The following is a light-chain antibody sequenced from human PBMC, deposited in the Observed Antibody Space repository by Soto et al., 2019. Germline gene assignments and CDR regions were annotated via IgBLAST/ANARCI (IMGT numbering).Light chain of an antibody. Sequence: DIQITQSPSTLSGYVAHTVTITFRASQTISSLLAWYQQKPGKAPKLLIYKASTLKSGVPSRFSGSGSGTEFTLTISSLQPDDFATYYCQHYNSYSEAFGQGTQ. CDR2: KAS. V-gene: IGKV1-5*03. J-gene: IGKJ1*01. CDR1: QTISSL. CDR3: QHYNSYSEA.